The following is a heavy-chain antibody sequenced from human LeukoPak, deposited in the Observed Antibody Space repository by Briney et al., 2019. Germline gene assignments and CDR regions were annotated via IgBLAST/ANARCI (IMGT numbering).Heavy chain of an antibody. CDR3: ARFLADDAFHI. J-gene: IGHJ3*02. V-gene: IGHV1-8*03. CDR2: MNPNSGNT. CDR1: GYTFTSYD. Sequence: GASVRVSCTASGYTFTSYDINWVRQATGQGLEWMGWMNPNSGNTGYAQKFQGRVTITRNTSISTAYMELSSLRSEDTAVYYCARFLADDAFHIWRRGTMVSVFS.